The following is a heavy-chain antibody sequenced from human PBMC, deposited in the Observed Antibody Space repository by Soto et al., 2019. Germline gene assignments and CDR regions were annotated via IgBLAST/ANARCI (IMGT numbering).Heavy chain of an antibody. CDR1: RASISSGDYY. Sequence: SETLSLTCTVSRASISSGDYYWSWIRQPPGKGLEWVGYIYHSGSIHYNPSLKGRVTMSEDTSKNQFSPKVTSVTAEDTAVYFCARGLGGVPVAADLDYWGQGTLVTVSS. CDR2: IYHSGSI. J-gene: IGHJ4*02. CDR3: ARGLGGVPVAADLDY. D-gene: IGHD3-10*01. V-gene: IGHV4-30-4*01.